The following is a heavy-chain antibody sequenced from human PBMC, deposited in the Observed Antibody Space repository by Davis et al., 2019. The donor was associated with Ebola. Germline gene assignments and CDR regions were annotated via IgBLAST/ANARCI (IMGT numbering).Heavy chain of an antibody. CDR1: GGPISSYY. CDR2: IYYSGST. Sequence: SETLSLTCTVSGGPISSYYWSWIRQPPGKGLEWIGYIYYSGSTNYNPSLQSRLSISVDTSKNQFSLRLNSLTAADTAVYYCARSQWVAVADFDYWGQGILVSVSS. CDR3: ARSQWVAVADFDY. D-gene: IGHD6-19*01. V-gene: IGHV4-59*01. J-gene: IGHJ4*02.